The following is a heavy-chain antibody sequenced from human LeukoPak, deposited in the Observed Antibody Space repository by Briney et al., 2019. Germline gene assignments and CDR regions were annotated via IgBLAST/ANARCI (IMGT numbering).Heavy chain of an antibody. J-gene: IGHJ4*02. CDR1: GFTFSSYA. CDR3: AKRGRGSSYGYFGYYFDY. CDR2: ISGSGGTT. D-gene: IGHD5-18*01. Sequence: GGSLRLSCAASGFTFSSYAMSWVRQAPGKGLEWVSAISGSGGTTYYADSVKGRFTISRDNSKNTLYLQMNSLRAEDTAVYYCAKRGRGSSYGYFGYYFDYWGQGTLVTVSS. V-gene: IGHV3-23*01.